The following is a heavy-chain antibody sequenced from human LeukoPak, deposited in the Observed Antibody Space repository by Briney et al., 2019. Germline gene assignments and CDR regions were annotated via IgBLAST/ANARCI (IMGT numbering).Heavy chain of an antibody. V-gene: IGHV3-30*02. D-gene: IGHD4-17*01. CDR1: GFTLSSYG. J-gene: IGHJ6*03. CDR2: IRYDGNSK. CDR3: VKNDYGDYYYYMDV. Sequence: PGGSLRLSCAVSGFTLSSYGMDWVRQAPGRGLEWMTFIRYDGNSKYYAGSVKGRFTISRDNSKNTLYLQMNSLRAEDTAVYYFVKNDYGDYYYYMDVWGKGTTVTVSS.